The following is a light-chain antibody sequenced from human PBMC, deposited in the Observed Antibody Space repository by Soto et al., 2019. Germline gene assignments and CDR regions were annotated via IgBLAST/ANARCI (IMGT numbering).Light chain of an antibody. CDR3: QTWGTGTHVV. Sequence: QLVLTQSPSASASLGASVKLTCTLSSGHSRYGIAWHQQQPDKGPRYLMKVTSDGSHTKGDGIPDRFSGSSSGAERYLTISSLQSEDEADYYCQTWGTGTHVVFGGGTKLTVL. CDR2: VTSDGSH. V-gene: IGLV4-69*01. J-gene: IGLJ2*01. CDR1: SGHSRYG.